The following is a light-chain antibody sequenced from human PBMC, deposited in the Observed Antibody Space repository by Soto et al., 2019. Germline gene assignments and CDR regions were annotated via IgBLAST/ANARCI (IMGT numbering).Light chain of an antibody. V-gene: IGKV1-12*01. J-gene: IGKJ1*01. Sequence: DIQMTQSPSSVSASVGDIVTITCRASQDIGSWLAWYQQKPGKAPELLIYGSSRLQGGVPLRFSGSGSGTEFSVTITGLQPEDFATYFCQQTNTFPWTFGQGTKVDIK. CDR3: QQTNTFPWT. CDR2: GSS. CDR1: QDIGSW.